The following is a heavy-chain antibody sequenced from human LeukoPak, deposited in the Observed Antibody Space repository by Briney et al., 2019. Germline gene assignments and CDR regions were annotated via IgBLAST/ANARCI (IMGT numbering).Heavy chain of an antibody. D-gene: IGHD3-22*01. CDR1: GFTFSYYG. V-gene: IGHV3-30*18. Sequence: PGSSLRLSCAASGFTFSYYGMHWVRQAPGRGLEWVAVIPHDGSNKYYADSVKGRSTISRDNSKNTLYLQMNSLRPEDTSVYYCAKPGKRRVVTITDFDYWGQGTLVTVSS. J-gene: IGHJ4*02. CDR2: IPHDGSNK. CDR3: AKPGKRRVVTITDFDY.